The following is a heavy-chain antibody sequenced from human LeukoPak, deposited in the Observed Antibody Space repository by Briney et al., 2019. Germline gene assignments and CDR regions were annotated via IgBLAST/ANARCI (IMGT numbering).Heavy chain of an antibody. V-gene: IGHV4-4*07. D-gene: IGHD3-3*01. CDR1: GGSISNSY. CDR2: IYVGHIYIEGNA. CDR3: ARDGEFWSGYRYFDY. J-gene: IGHJ4*02. Sequence: SETLSLTCSVSGGSISNSYWSWIRQPTGKALEWIGRIYVGHIYIEGNASYNPSLKSRVTMSADTSKNQLSLKLTSVTAADTAVYYCARDGEFWSGYRYFDYWGQGTLVTVSS.